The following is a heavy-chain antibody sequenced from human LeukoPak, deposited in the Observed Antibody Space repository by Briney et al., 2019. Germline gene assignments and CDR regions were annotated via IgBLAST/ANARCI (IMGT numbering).Heavy chain of an antibody. V-gene: IGHV3-7*03. D-gene: IGHD2/OR15-2a*01. CDR3: AKRLNNNYFEH. Sequence: GGSLRLSCAASEFIFSGYWMNWVRQAPGKGLEWVANIKQDGSEKQYVDSVRGRFTISRDNAKNSLYLQMNSLRAEETATYYCAKRLNNNYFEHWGQGTLVTVSS. CDR1: EFIFSGYW. J-gene: IGHJ4*02. CDR2: IKQDGSEK.